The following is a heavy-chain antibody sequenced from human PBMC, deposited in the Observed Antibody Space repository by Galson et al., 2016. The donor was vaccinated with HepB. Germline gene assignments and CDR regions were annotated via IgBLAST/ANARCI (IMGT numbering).Heavy chain of an antibody. CDR3: AIDLYFRGFGEPDQ. D-gene: IGHD3-10*01. V-gene: IGHV3-7*01. CDR1: GFTFSTYW. J-gene: IGHJ4*02. Sequence: SLRLSCAASGFTFSTYWMSWVRQAPGKGLEWVANIRQDGSQKYYVDFVKGRLTISRDNAKNSLYLQMTSLRAEDTAVYYCAIDLYFRGFGEPDQWGQGTLVTVSS. CDR2: IRQDGSQK.